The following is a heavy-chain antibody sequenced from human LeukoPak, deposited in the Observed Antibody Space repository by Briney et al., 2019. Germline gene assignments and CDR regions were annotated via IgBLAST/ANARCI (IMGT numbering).Heavy chain of an antibody. CDR1: GFIVSNNY. D-gene: IGHD3-22*01. CDR2: ISSSSSYI. CDR3: ARALDSSGYLLV. Sequence: GGSLRLSCVASGFIVSNNYMNWVRQAPGKGLEWVSSISSSSSYIYYADSVKGRFTISRDNAKNSLYLQMNSLRAEDTAVYYCARALDSSGYLLVWGQGTLVTVSS. J-gene: IGHJ4*02. V-gene: IGHV3-21*01.